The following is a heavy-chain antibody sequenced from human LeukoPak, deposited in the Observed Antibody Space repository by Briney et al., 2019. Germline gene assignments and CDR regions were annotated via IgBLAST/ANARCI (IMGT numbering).Heavy chain of an antibody. CDR3: AGGHDSSGYYYVGAFRSDP. J-gene: IGHJ5*02. CDR2: MSPNSGNT. Sequence: ASVKVSCKASGYTFTSYDINWVRQATGQGLEWMGWMSPNSGNTGYAQKFQGRVTMTRNTSISTAYMELSSLRSEDTAVYYCAGGHDSSGYYYVGAFRSDPWGQGTLVTVSS. CDR1: GYTFTSYD. D-gene: IGHD3-22*01. V-gene: IGHV1-8*01.